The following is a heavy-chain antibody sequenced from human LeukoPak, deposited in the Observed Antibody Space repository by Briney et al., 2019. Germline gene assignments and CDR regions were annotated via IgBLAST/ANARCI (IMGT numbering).Heavy chain of an antibody. V-gene: IGHV3-23*01. CDR1: GFTVSSNY. Sequence: GGSLRLSCAASGFTVSSNYMSWVRQAPGKGLEWVSAISGSGGSTYYADSVKGRFTISRDNSKNTLYLQMNSLRAEDTAVYYCAKSYSSSWSPFFDYWGQGTLVTVSS. J-gene: IGHJ4*02. CDR3: AKSYSSSWSPFFDY. D-gene: IGHD6-13*01. CDR2: ISGSGGST.